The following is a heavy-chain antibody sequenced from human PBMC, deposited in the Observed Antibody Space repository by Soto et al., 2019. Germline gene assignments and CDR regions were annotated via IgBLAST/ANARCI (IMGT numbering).Heavy chain of an antibody. D-gene: IGHD3-10*01. CDR1: GGSFSGYY. J-gene: IGHJ4*02. CDR2: INHSGST. CDR3: ARGIRHYFDY. V-gene: IGHV4-34*01. Sequence: SETLSLTCAVYGGSFSGYYWSWIRQPPGKGLEWIGEINHSGSTNYNPSLKSRVTISVDTSKNQFSLKLSSVTAAGTAVYYCARGIRHYFDYWGQGTLVTVSS.